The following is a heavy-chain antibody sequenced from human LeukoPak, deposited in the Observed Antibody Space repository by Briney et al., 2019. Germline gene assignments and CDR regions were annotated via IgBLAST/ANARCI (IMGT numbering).Heavy chain of an antibody. Sequence: PSETLSLTCAVYGGSFSGYYWSWIRQPPGKGLEWIGEINHSGSTNYNPSLKSRVTISVDTSKNQFSLKLSSVTAADTAVYYCARGPGQQLVLRGMDVWGKGTTVTVSS. J-gene: IGHJ6*04. CDR1: GGSFSGYY. V-gene: IGHV4-34*01. D-gene: IGHD6-13*01. CDR3: ARGPGQQLVLRGMDV. CDR2: INHSGST.